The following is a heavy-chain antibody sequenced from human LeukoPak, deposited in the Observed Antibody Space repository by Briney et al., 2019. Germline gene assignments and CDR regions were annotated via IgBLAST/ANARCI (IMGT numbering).Heavy chain of an antibody. Sequence: SEALSLTCAVYGGSFSGYYWSWIRQPPGKGLEWIGEINHSGSTNYNPSLKSRVTISVDTSKNQFSLKLSSVTAADTAVYYCASGYSSSWYEAYFDYWGQGTLVTVSS. CDR3: ASGYSSSWYEAYFDY. CDR1: GGSFSGYY. V-gene: IGHV4-34*01. J-gene: IGHJ4*02. CDR2: INHSGST. D-gene: IGHD6-13*01.